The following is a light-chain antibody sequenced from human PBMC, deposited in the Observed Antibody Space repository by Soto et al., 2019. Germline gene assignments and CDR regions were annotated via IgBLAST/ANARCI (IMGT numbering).Light chain of an antibody. CDR2: AAS. CDR3: QQYNSAPGA. V-gene: IGKV1-27*01. J-gene: IGKJ3*01. CDR1: QGICNY. Sequence: DSQMTQSPSSLSASVGDRVTITCRATQGICNYLAWYQQKPGKVPKLLIYAASTLQSGVPARFSGSGSGTHFTLIISSLQPEDVATYYCQQYNSAPGAFGPGTKVDIK.